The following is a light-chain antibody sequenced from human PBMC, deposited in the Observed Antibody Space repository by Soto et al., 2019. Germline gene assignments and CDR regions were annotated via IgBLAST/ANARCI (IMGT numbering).Light chain of an antibody. CDR1: SSDVGSYNL. V-gene: IGLV2-23*01. Sequence: QSVLTQPASVSGSPGQSITISCTGTSSDVGSYNLVSWYQQHPGKAPKLMIYEGSKRPSGISNRFSGSKSGNTASLTISGLQAEDEAEYYCCSYADSSRIYVFGSGTRSPS. CDR2: EGS. J-gene: IGLJ1*01. CDR3: CSYADSSRIYV.